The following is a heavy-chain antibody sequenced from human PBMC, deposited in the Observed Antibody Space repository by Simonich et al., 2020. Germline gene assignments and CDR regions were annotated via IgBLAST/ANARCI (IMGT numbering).Heavy chain of an antibody. V-gene: IGHV3-33*01. J-gene: IGHJ6*04. D-gene: IGHD2-8*01. CDR2: IWYDGSNK. CDR1: GFTFSSDG. CDR3: ARDRCTNGVCLDV. Sequence: QVQLVESVGGVVQPGRSLRLSCAASGFTFSSDGMHLVRQAPGKGREWVAVIWYDGSNKYYADSVKGRFTISRDNSKNTLYLQMNSLRAEDTAVYYCARDRCTNGVCLDVWGKGTTVTVSS.